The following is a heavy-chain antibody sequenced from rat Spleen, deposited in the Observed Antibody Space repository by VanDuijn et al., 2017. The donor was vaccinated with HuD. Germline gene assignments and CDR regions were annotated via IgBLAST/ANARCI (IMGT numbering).Heavy chain of an antibody. Sequence: EVQLVESGGDLVQPGRSLKLSCAASGFTFSDYAMAWVRQAPKKGLEWVATIIYDGSSTYYRDSVKGRFTISRDNAKSTLYLQMDSLRSEDTATYYCARGGSTYGNWFAYWGQGTLVTVSS. CDR2: IIYDGSST. D-gene: IGHD1-2*01. V-gene: IGHV5-17*01. CDR1: GFTFSDYA. CDR3: ARGGSTYGNWFAY. J-gene: IGHJ3*01.